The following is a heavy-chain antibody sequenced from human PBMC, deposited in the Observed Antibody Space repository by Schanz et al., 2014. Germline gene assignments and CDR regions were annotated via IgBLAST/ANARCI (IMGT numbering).Heavy chain of an antibody. CDR2: INSVGSNT. CDR1: GFAFSSYS. CDR3: ARKMKLGVYGGKGHDSLDI. J-gene: IGHJ3*02. V-gene: IGHV3-74*02. Sequence: EVQLLESGGGLVQPGGSLRLSCLASGFAFSSYSMSWVRQDPGKGLVWVARINSVGSNTDYADSVTGRFTISRDNAKNTLYLQMNTLRAEDTAVYYCARKMKLGVYGGKGHDSLDIWGQGTMVTVSS. D-gene: IGHD4-17*01.